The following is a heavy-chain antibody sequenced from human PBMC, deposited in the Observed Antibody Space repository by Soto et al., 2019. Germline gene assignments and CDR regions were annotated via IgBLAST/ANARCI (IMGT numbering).Heavy chain of an antibody. CDR1: GGSFTSNNW. D-gene: IGHD1-7*01. CDR3: ASRDPGTSVDY. CDR2: IYRTGST. Sequence: PSETPSLTCAVSGGSFTSNNWSTWVRQPPGQGLEWIGEIYRTGSTNYNPSLKSRVTISLDKSENQFSLKVTSLTAADTAVYYCASRDPGTSVDYWGQGTLVTVSS. J-gene: IGHJ4*02. V-gene: IGHV4-4*02.